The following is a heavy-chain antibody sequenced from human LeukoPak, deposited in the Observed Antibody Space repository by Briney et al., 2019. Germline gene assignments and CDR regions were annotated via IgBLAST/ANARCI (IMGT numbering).Heavy chain of an antibody. D-gene: IGHD6-13*01. Sequence: SVKVSCKASGGTFSSYAISWVRQAPGQGLEWMGRIIPILGIANYAQKFQGRVTITADKSTSTAYMELSSLRSEDTAVYYCAREALYSSSWHEDAFDIWGQGTMVTVPS. V-gene: IGHV1-69*04. CDR1: GGTFSSYA. CDR3: AREALYSSSWHEDAFDI. CDR2: IIPILGIA. J-gene: IGHJ3*02.